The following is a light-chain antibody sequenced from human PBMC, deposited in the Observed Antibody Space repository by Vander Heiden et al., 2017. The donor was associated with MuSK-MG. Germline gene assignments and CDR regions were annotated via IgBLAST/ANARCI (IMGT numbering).Light chain of an antibody. V-gene: IGLV1-47*02. CDR2: TDN. Sequence: QSVLTQPPSASETPGQSVTISCSGSSSNIGNNYVCWYQHLPGTAPKLLICTDNQRPSGVPDRFSGSKSGTFASLAISGIRSEDEADYYCAAWDDSLRGPVFGGGTKLTVL. CDR3: AAWDDSLRGPV. CDR1: SSNIGNNY. J-gene: IGLJ2*01.